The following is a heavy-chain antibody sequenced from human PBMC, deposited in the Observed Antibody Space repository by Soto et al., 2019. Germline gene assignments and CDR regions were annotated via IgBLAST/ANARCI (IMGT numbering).Heavy chain of an antibody. D-gene: IGHD5-18*01. J-gene: IGHJ3*02. Sequence: QVQLVESGGGVVQPGRSLRLSCAASGFTFSSYGMHWVRQAPGKGLEWVAVIWYDGSNKYYADSVKGRFTISRDNSKNTLYLQMNSLRAEDTAVYYCARDRWDTAHDAFDIWGQGTMVTVSS. V-gene: IGHV3-33*01. CDR1: GFTFSSYG. CDR2: IWYDGSNK. CDR3: ARDRWDTAHDAFDI.